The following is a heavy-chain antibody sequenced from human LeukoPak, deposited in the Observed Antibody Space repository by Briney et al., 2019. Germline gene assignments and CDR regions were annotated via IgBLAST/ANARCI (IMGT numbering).Heavy chain of an antibody. V-gene: IGHV3-21*01. D-gene: IGHD1-26*01. Sequence: GGCLRLSCAASGFTLRSYSMNWVRQAPGKGLEWVSYISTSSYYIYYADSVKGRFTISRDDANNSLFLQMNSLRAEDTAIYYCARDASGSSTGLIDSWGQGTLVTVSS. CDR1: GFTLRSYS. CDR2: ISTSSYYI. J-gene: IGHJ4*02. CDR3: ARDASGSSTGLIDS.